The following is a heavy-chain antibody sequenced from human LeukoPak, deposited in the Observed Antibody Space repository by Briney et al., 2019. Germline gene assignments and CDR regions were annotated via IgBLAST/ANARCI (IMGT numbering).Heavy chain of an antibody. J-gene: IGHJ6*03. CDR3: ARARYDYVWGSYRYTYYYYYMDV. CDR1: GFTFSDYY. D-gene: IGHD3-16*02. V-gene: IGHV3-11*04. CDR2: ISSSGSTI. Sequence: GGSLRLSCAASGFTFSDYYMSWIRQAPGQGLEWVSYISSSGSTIYYADSVKGRFTISRDNAKNSLYLQMNSLRAEDTAVYYCARARYDYVWGSYRYTYYYYYMDVWGKGTTVTVSS.